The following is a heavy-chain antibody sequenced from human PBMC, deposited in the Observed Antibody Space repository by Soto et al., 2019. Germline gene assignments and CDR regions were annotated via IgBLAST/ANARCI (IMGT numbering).Heavy chain of an antibody. Sequence: PGGSLRLSCAASGFSFSDSYMNWIRQAPGKGLEWISYISGSGNTIYYADSVKGRFTISRDNAQNSLYLQMNSLRADDTAVYYCARAPSASGTSDSWGHGTLVTASS. J-gene: IGHJ5*01. D-gene: IGHD1-1*01. CDR3: ARAPSASGTSDS. CDR1: GFSFSDSY. V-gene: IGHV3-11*01. CDR2: ISGSGNTI.